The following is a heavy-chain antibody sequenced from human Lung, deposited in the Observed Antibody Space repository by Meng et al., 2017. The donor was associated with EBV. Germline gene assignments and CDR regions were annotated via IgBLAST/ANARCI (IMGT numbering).Heavy chain of an antibody. CDR1: GYTFTNYG. CDR2: ISAYSGNT. Sequence: QAHLVQSGGEVKKPGGSVTVSCKASGYTFTNYGITWVRQAPGQGLEWMGWISAYSGNTNYAQTLQGRLTMTTDTSTSTAYMELRSLRSDDTAVYYCARVEVGITSGDYWGQGTLVTVSS. J-gene: IGHJ4*02. D-gene: IGHD1-26*01. CDR3: ARVEVGITSGDY. V-gene: IGHV1-18*01.